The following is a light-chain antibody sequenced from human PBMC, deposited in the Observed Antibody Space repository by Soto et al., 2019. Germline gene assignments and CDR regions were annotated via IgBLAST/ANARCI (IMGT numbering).Light chain of an antibody. CDR3: CSYGSSTTYV. CDR1: TSNIGSNH. J-gene: IGLJ1*01. Sequence: QSVLTQPPSASGTPGQGVTISRSGSTSNIGSNHVNWYQHLPGTAPKLLIYRNDQRPSGVSDRFSGSKSGNTASLTISGLQAEDEADYYCCSYGSSTTYVFGSGTKLTVL. V-gene: IGLV1-44*01. CDR2: RND.